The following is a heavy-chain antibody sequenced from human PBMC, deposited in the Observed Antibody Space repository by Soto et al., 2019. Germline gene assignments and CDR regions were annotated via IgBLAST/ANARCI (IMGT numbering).Heavy chain of an antibody. CDR3: ARDQNYYGSGSGDYYYYGMDV. D-gene: IGHD3-10*01. V-gene: IGHV4-31*03. Sequence: SETLSLTCTVSGGSISRGGYYWSWIRQHPGKGLEWIGYIYHSGTTYYNPSLKSRVTISVDTSKNQFSLKLTSVTAADTAVYYCARDQNYYGSGSGDYYYYGMDVWGQGTTVTVSS. CDR1: GGSISRGGYY. CDR2: IYHSGTT. J-gene: IGHJ6*02.